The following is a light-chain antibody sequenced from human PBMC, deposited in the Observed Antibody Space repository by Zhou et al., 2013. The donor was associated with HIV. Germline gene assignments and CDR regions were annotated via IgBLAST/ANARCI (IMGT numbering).Light chain of an antibody. V-gene: IGKV2-30*02. CDR3: AQATQRPWT. CDR2: KIF. Sequence: DVVLTQSPLSLPVTLGQPASISCGSSQSLLHSDGNTYLSWFHQRPGQSPRRLIYKIFNRDSGVPDRFSGSGAGTDFTLKISRVEAEDVGVYYCAQATQRPWTFGQGTKVEIK. J-gene: IGKJ1*01. CDR1: QSLLHSDGNTY.